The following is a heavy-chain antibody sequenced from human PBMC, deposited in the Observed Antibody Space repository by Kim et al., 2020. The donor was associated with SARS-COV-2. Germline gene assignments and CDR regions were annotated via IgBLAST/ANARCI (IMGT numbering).Heavy chain of an antibody. J-gene: IGHJ6*02. V-gene: IGHV5-10-1*01. CDR3: ARNSAGRVGYGMDV. Sequence: SPPFQGHVTISADKSLSTAYLQWSSLKASDTAMYYCARNSAGRVGYGMDVWGQGTTVTVSS. D-gene: IGHD1-26*01.